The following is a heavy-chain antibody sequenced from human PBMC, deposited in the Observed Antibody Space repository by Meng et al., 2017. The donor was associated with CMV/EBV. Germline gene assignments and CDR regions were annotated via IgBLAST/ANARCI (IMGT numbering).Heavy chain of an antibody. Sequence: GGSLRLSCAASGFTFSSYAMSWVRQAPGKGPEWVSAISGSGGSTYYADSVKGRFTISRDNSKNTLYLQMNSLRAEDTAVYYCAKDRGEYSSSSEVDYWGQGTLVTVSS. V-gene: IGHV3-23*01. D-gene: IGHD6-6*01. CDR3: AKDRGEYSSSSEVDY. J-gene: IGHJ4*02. CDR1: GFTFSSYA. CDR2: ISGSGGST.